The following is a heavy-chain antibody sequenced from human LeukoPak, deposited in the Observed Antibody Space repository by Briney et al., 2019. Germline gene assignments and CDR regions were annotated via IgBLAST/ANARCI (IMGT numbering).Heavy chain of an antibody. D-gene: IGHD5-18*01. CDR2: IYYSGST. CDR3: ARERISHGDFDY. J-gene: IGHJ4*02. CDR1: GGSISSYY. Sequence: SETLSLTCTVSGGSISSYYWSWIRQPPGKGLEWIGYIYYSGSTNYNPSLKSRVTISVDTSKNQFSLEMTSVTAADTAIYYCARERISHGDFDYWGQGTLVTVSS. V-gene: IGHV4-59*12.